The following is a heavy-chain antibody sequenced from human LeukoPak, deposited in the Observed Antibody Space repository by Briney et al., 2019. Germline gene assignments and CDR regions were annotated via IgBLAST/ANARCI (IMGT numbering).Heavy chain of an antibody. D-gene: IGHD3-10*01. CDR3: ARDRWYYYGSGTPYFDY. J-gene: IGHJ4*02. CDR2: ISSSSSYI. CDR1: GFTFSSYS. Sequence: GGSLRLSCAASGFTFSSYSMNWVRQAPGKGLEWVSSISSSSSYIYYADSVKGRFTISRDNAKNSLYLQMNSLRAEDTAVYYCARDRWYYYGSGTPYFDYWGQGTLVTVFS. V-gene: IGHV3-21*01.